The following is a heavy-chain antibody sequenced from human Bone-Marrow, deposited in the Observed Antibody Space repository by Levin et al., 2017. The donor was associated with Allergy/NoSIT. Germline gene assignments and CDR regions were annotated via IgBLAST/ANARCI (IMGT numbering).Heavy chain of an antibody. V-gene: IGHV5-51*01. CDR1: GYSFTSYW. CDR3: ATSRYSSSFAPANDAFDI. J-gene: IGHJ3*02. CDR2: IYPGDSDT. D-gene: IGHD6-13*01. Sequence: GESLKISCKGSGYSFTSYWIGWVRQMPGKGLEWMGIIYPGDSDTRYSPSFQGQVTISADKSISTAYLQWSSLKASDTAMYYCATSRYSSSFAPANDAFDIWGQGTMVTVSS.